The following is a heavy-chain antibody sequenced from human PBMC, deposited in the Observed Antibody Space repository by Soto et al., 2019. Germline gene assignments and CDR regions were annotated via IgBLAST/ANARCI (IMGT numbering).Heavy chain of an antibody. D-gene: IGHD2-15*01. CDR3: ARVVGALGPWFDP. CDR1: GYTFTSYG. CDR2: ISVYNVNT. Sequence: QVQLVQSGAEVKKPAASVKVSCKASGYTFTSYGISWVRQAPGQGLEWMGRISVYNVNTNYAQKLQGRVTMTTDTSTSTAYMEVRSLRYDDTAVYYCARVVGALGPWFDPWGQGPMVTVPS. V-gene: IGHV1-18*01. J-gene: IGHJ5*02.